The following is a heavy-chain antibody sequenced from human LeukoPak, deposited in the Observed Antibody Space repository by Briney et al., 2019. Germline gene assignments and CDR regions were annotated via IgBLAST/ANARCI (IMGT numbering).Heavy chain of an antibody. J-gene: IGHJ4*02. CDR2: INPNIGDT. D-gene: IGHD5-24*01. Sequence: RASVKVSCKASGYTFTVYYMHWVRQGPGQGVEWMGWINPNIGDTNYAPKFQGRVTMTRDTSITTAYMELSRLRSDDTAVYYCARVEMATITVDYWGQGTLVTVSS. V-gene: IGHV1-2*02. CDR1: GYTFTVYY. CDR3: ARVEMATITVDY.